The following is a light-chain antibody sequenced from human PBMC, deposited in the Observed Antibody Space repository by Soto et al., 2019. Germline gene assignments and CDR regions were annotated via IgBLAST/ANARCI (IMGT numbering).Light chain of an antibody. CDR1: NSNIGTNT. V-gene: IGLV1-44*01. J-gene: IGLJ1*01. CDR3: AAWDDSLGAYV. Sequence: QSALTQPPSASATPGQRVTISCSGSNSNIGTNTVNWYQQLPGTAPRLPIYTNNQRPSGVPQRFSGSKTGTSASLAIGGLQSEDGADYYCAAWDDSLGAYVFGTGTKVTLL. CDR2: TNN.